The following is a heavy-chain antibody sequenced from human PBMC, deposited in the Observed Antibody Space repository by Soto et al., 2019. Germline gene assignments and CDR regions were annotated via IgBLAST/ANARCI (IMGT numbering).Heavy chain of an antibody. CDR3: ARDFFDSSDYTTNWFEP. CDR1: GHSIRDSPFY. V-gene: IGHV4-39*01. CDR2: IYHTGNG. D-gene: IGHD3-22*01. J-gene: IGHJ5*02. Sequence: PDTLALTCSVSGHSIRDSPFYSAWIRHPPGKGLEWIGSIYHTGNGYYNPSLKSRVTISVDTSKNQFSLKLTSVTAADAALYYCARDFFDSSDYTTNWFEPWGQGTLVTVS.